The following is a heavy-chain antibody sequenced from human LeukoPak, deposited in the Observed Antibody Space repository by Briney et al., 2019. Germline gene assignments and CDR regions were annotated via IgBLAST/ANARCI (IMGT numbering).Heavy chain of an antibody. CDR1: GFTFSRYA. CDR2: IDGSGGAI. V-gene: IGHV3-23*01. CDR3: AKDSVVVPGLVNYFDY. Sequence: GGSLRLSCGASGFTFSRYAMSWVRQAPGKGLQWVSQIDGSGGAIYYAESVKGRFTISRDNSKNTLYLRMNSLRAEDTAVYYCAKDSVVVPGLVNYFDYWGQGTLVTVSS. D-gene: IGHD2-2*01. J-gene: IGHJ4*02.